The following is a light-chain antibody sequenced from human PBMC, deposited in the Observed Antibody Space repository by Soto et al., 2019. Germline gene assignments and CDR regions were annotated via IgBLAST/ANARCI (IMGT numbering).Light chain of an antibody. CDR2: EVT. V-gene: IGLV2-8*01. Sequence: QSALTQLPSASGSPGQSVTFSFTGTSSDIGDYNYVSWYQQHPGKAPKLMIYEVTKRPSGVPDRFSCSKSGNTASLTVSGLQADDEADYYCSSYAGNNNYVFGTGTKVT. CDR1: SSDIGDYNY. CDR3: SSYAGNNNYV. J-gene: IGLJ1*01.